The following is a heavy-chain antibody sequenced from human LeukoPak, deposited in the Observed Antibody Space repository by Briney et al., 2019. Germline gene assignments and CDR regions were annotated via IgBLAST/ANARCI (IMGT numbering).Heavy chain of an antibody. CDR3: ARDPGSNSFDY. CDR2: IDQDGSVR. Sequence: QPGGSLRPSCVASGFTFSSFWMSWVRPAPGKGLEFVANIDQDGSVRNYVDSVKGRFIISRDNAKNSLYLQMDSLRAEDTAVYFCARDPGSNSFDYWGLGTPVTVSS. V-gene: IGHV3-7*01. D-gene: IGHD1/OR15-1a*01. CDR1: GFTFSSFW. J-gene: IGHJ4*02.